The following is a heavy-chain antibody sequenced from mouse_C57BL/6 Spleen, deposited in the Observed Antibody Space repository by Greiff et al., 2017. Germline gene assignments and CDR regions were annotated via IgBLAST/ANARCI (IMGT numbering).Heavy chain of an antibody. CDR3: TPGRRWYLDY. CDR2: IDPETGGT. J-gene: IGHJ2*01. Sequence: VQLQQSGAELVRPGASVTLSCKASGYTFTDYEMHWVKQTPVHGLEWIGAIDPETGGTAYNQKFKGKAILTADKSSSTAYMELRSLTSEDSAVYYCTPGRRWYLDYWGQGTTLTVSS. V-gene: IGHV1-15*01. CDR1: GYTFTDYE.